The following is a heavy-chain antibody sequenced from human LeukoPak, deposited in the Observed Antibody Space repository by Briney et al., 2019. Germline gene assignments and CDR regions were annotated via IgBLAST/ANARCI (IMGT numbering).Heavy chain of an antibody. V-gene: IGHV3-48*03. Sequence: PGGSLRLSCAASGFTFSSYAMNWVRQAPGKGLEWVSYISSSGSTMYYADSVKGRFTISRDNAKNSLSLQMNSLRAEDTAVYYCARSPAGANYYLDVWGKGTTVTISS. CDR2: ISSSGSTM. CDR1: GFTFSSYA. CDR3: ARSPAGANYYLDV. J-gene: IGHJ6*03. D-gene: IGHD1-14*01.